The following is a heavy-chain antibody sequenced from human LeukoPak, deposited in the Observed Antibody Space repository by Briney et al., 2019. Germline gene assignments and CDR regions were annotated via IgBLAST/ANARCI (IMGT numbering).Heavy chain of an antibody. V-gene: IGHV4-31*03. CDR1: GGSISSGGYY. J-gene: IGHJ4*02. D-gene: IGHD3-3*01. CDR3: ARDLEGSLDY. Sequence: PSETLSLTCTVSGGSISSGGYYWSWIRQHPGKGLEWIGYIYYSGSTYYNPSLKSRVTISVDTSKNQFSLKLSSVTAADTAVYYRARDLEGSLDYWGQGTLVTVSS. CDR2: IYYSGST.